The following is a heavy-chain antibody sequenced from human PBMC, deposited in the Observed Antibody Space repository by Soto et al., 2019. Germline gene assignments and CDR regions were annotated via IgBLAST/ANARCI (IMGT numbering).Heavy chain of an antibody. CDR1: GYTFTSYG. D-gene: IGHD3-16*02. Sequence: QVQLVQSGAEVKKPGASVKVSCKASGYTFTSYGISWVRQAPGQGLEWMGWISAYNGNTNYAQKLQGRVTMTTDTPTSTAYMELRSLRSDDTAVYYCARDGNMITFGGVIATDYWGQGTLVTVSS. J-gene: IGHJ4*02. CDR3: ARDGNMITFGGVIATDY. CDR2: ISAYNGNT. V-gene: IGHV1-18*01.